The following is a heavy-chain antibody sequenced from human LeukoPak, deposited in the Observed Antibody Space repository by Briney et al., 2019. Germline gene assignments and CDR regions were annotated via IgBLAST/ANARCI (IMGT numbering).Heavy chain of an antibody. Sequence: GSVKVSCKASGYTFTGYYMHWVRQAPGQGLEWMGWINPNSGGTNYAQRFQGRVTMTRDTSISTAYMELSRLRSDDTAVYYCARGETTVTRPPHFLDYWGQGTLVTVSS. CDR1: GYTFTGYY. CDR3: ARGETTVTRPPHFLDY. CDR2: INPNSGGT. J-gene: IGHJ4*02. V-gene: IGHV1-2*02. D-gene: IGHD4-17*01.